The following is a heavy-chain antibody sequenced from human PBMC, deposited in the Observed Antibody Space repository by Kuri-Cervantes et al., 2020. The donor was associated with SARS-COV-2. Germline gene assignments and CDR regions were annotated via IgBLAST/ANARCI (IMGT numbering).Heavy chain of an antibody. D-gene: IGHD6-13*01. V-gene: IGHV3-7*01. Sequence: GESLKISCAASGFTFSSYWMSWVRQAPGKGLEWVANIKQDGSEKYYADSVKGRFTISRDNAKNSLYLQMNSLRAEDTAVYYCASYSERAMDVWGKGTTVTVSS. CDR3: ASYSERAMDV. CDR1: GFTFSSYW. CDR2: IKQDGSEK. J-gene: IGHJ6*04.